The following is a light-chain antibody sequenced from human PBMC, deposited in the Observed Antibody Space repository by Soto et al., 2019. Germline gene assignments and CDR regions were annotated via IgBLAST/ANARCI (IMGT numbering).Light chain of an antibody. J-gene: IGKJ3*01. CDR2: GAS. Sequence: EIVMTQSPATLSVSPGERATLSCRVSQSVGSNLAWYQQKPGQAPRLLIYGASTRATGIPTRFSGSGSGTEFTFTISSLQSEDFAVYYCQQYNNWPPFTFGPGTKVDIK. CDR3: QQYNNWPPFT. CDR1: QSVGSN. V-gene: IGKV3D-15*01.